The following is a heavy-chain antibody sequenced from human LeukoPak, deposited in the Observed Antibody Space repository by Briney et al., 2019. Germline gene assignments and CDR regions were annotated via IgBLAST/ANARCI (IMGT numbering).Heavy chain of an antibody. V-gene: IGHV5-51*01. CDR3: ARQNDFRLDY. CDR1: GYTFSSYW. J-gene: IGHJ4*02. Sequence: GESLQISCQGSGYTFSSYWIGWVRQMPGKGLEWMGIIYPGDSDTRYSPSLQGQVTISVDTSIGTAYLQWSSLKASDTAIYYCARQNDFRLDYWGQGTLVTVSS. D-gene: IGHD3-3*01. CDR2: IYPGDSDT.